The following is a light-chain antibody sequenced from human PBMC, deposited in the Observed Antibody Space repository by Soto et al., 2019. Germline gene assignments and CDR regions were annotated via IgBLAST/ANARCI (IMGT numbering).Light chain of an antibody. CDR1: QSISSW. Sequence: DIQMTQSPSTLSASVGDRVTITCRASQSISSWLAWYQQKPGKAPKLLIYDASSLESGVPSRFSGSGSGTEFTLTICSLQPEDFATYYCKQYKSYWETFGQGTKV. V-gene: IGKV1-5*01. J-gene: IGKJ1*01. CDR2: DAS. CDR3: KQYKSYWET.